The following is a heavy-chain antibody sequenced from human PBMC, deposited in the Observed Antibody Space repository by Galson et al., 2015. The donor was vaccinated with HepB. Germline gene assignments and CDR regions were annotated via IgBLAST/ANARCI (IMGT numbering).Heavy chain of an antibody. CDR3: ARGGEYFDN. CDR1: GYTFTTSA. D-gene: IGHD4-17*01. J-gene: IGHJ4*02. CDR2: INAGNGNT. Sequence: VSCKASGYTFTTSAIHWVRQAPGQRLEWMGWINAGNGNTKYSQKFQGRVTIARDTSASTASMELSSLRSEDTAVYYCARGGEYFDNWGQGTLVSVSS. V-gene: IGHV1-3*01.